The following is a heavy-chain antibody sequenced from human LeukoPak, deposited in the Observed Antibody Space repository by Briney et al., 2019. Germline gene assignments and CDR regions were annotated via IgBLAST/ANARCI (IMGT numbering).Heavy chain of an antibody. V-gene: IGHV3-21*01. CDR1: GFTFSSYS. D-gene: IGHD3-22*01. J-gene: IGHJ4*02. CDR3: ARDRNDSSGYLGY. CDR2: ISSSSSYI. Sequence: GGSLRLSCAASGFTFSSYSMNWVRQAPGKGLEWDSSISSSSSYIYYADSVKGRFTISRDNAKNSLYLQMNSLRAEDTAVYYCARDRNDSSGYLGYWGQGTLVTVSS.